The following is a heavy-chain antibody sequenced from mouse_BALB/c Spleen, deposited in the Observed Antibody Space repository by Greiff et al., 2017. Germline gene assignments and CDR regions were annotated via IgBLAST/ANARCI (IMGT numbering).Heavy chain of an antibody. CDR3: ARGGVLRPYWYFDV. V-gene: IGHV3-2*02. D-gene: IGHD1-1*01. CDR1: GYSITSDYA. J-gene: IGHJ1*01. CDR2: ISYSGST. Sequence: EVQLQESGPGLAKPSQSLSLTCTVTGYSITSDYAWNWIRQFPGNKLEWMGYISYSGSTSYNPSLKSRISITRDTSKNQFFLQLNSVTTEDTATYYCARGGVLRPYWYFDVWGAGTTVTVSS.